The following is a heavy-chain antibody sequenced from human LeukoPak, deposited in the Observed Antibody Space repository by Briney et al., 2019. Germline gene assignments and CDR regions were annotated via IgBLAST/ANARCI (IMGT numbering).Heavy chain of an antibody. V-gene: IGHV3-23*01. D-gene: IGHD1-26*01. CDR3: AKVSEPKYYYYYGMDV. Sequence: GGSLRLSCAASGFTFSSYAISWVRQAPGKGLEWVSAISGSGGSTYYADSVKGRFTISRDNSKNTLYLQMNSLRAEDTAVYYCAKVSEPKYYYYYGMDVWGQGTTVTVSS. J-gene: IGHJ6*02. CDR1: GFTFSSYA. CDR2: ISGSGGST.